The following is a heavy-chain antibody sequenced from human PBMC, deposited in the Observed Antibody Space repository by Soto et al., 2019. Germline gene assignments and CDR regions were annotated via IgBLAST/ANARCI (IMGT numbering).Heavy chain of an antibody. V-gene: IGHV1-18*04. J-gene: IGHJ6*02. CDR1: GYSFTSNA. Sequence: WASVKVSCKASGYSFTSNAITWVRQAPGQGLEWMGWISTCSGDANYAQKFQGRVTMTTDTSTSTAYMELRSLRSDDTAVYYCARDGKYCSSTSCYSDYYYYGMDVWGQGTTVTVSS. D-gene: IGHD2-2*02. CDR2: ISTCSGDA. CDR3: ARDGKYCSSTSCYSDYYYYGMDV.